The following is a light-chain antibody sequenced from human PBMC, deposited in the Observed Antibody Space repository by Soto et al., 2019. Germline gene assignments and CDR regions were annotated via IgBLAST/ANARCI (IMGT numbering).Light chain of an antibody. CDR3: CSYAGNYIVI. J-gene: IGLJ2*01. V-gene: IGLV2-11*01. CDR2: DVS. CDR1: SSDVGGYDL. Sequence: QSALTQPRSVSGSPGQSVTISCTGTSSDVGGYDLVSWYQHHPGKAPKLMIYDVSKRPSGVPDRFSGSKSDNTASLTISGLQAEDEADYYCCSYAGNYIVIFGGGTKLTVL.